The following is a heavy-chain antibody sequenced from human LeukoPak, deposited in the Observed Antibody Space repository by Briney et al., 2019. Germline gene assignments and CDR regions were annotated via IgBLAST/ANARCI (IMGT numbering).Heavy chain of an antibody. J-gene: IGHJ6*03. CDR1: GGSISTYY. V-gene: IGHV4-4*07. CDR2: IYTSGST. D-gene: IGHD3-3*01. Sequence: SETLSLTCTVSGGSISTYYWTWIRQPAGKGLEWIGRIYTSGSTNYNPSLKSRVTLTVDTSKHQLSLKLRSVTAADRAVYYCARSGYALYYYYCYRDVWGKGTTVSVFS. CDR3: ARSGYALYYYYCYRDV.